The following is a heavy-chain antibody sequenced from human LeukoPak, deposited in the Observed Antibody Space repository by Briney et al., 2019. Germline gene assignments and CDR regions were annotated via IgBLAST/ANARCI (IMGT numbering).Heavy chain of an antibody. D-gene: IGHD2-2*01. CDR2: IYPNSGGT. Sequence: ASVKVSCKASGYTFTGYYMHWVRQAPGQGLEWMGWIYPNSGGTNYAQKFQGRVTMTRDTTISTAYMELSRLRSDDTAVYYCAREPNIVVVPAASGMDVWGQGTTVTVSS. J-gene: IGHJ6*02. CDR3: AREPNIVVVPAASGMDV. V-gene: IGHV1-2*02. CDR1: GYTFTGYY.